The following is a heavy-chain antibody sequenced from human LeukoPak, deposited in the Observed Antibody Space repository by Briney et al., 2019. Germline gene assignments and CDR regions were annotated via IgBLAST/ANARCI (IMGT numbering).Heavy chain of an antibody. CDR1: GGSISSYY. D-gene: IGHD6-13*01. V-gene: IGHV4-59*08. Sequence: SETLSLTCTVSGGSISSYYWSWIRQPPGKGLEWIGYIYYSGSTNYNPSLKSRVTISVDTSKNQFSLKLSSVTAADTAVYYCASPLTNSSREYYYYYGMDVWGQGTTVTVSS. CDR2: IYYSGST. CDR3: ASPLTNSSREYYYYYGMDV. J-gene: IGHJ6*02.